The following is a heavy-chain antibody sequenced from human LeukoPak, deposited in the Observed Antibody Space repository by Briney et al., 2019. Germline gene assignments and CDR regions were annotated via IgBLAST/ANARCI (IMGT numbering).Heavy chain of an antibody. CDR2: ISSDESST. Sequence: SGGSLRLSCAASGFTFSHHWMHWVRQAPGKGLVWVSHISSDESSTTYADSVKGRFTISRDNRKNTLYLQMNSLRVEDTAMYYCPRYPDGRNWFDPWGQGTLVTVSS. CDR1: GFTFSHHW. D-gene: IGHD1-14*01. V-gene: IGHV3-74*01. J-gene: IGHJ5*02. CDR3: PRYPDGRNWFDP.